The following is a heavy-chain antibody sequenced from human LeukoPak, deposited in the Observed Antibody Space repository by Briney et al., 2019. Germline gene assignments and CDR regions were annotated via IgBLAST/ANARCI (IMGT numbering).Heavy chain of an antibody. D-gene: IGHD2-15*01. CDR3: ARASLGYCSGGSCYSVWAEYYYGMDV. V-gene: IGHV4-59*01. J-gene: IGHJ6*02. CDR1: GGSISSYY. Sequence: PSETLSLTCTVSGGSISSYYWSWIRQPPGKGLEWIGYIYYSGSTNYNPSLKSRVTISVDTSKNQFSLKLSSVTAADTAVYYCARASLGYCSGGSCYSVWAEYYYGMDVWGQGTTVTVSS. CDR2: IYYSGST.